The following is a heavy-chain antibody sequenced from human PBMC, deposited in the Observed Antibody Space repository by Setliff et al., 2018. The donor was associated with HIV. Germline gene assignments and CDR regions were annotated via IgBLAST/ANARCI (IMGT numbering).Heavy chain of an antibody. CDR3: AKDRGAAAGNGGYFDY. V-gene: IGHV3-20*04. J-gene: IGHJ4*02. CDR1: GFSFSTNA. Sequence: RGSLRLSCEASGFSFSTNAMGWVRQAPGKGLEWVSGIDNTDKTLYADSVKGRLTISRDNAKNSLYLQMNSLRAEDMALYYCAKDRGAAAGNGGYFDYWGQGTLVTVSS. D-gene: IGHD6-13*01. CDR2: IDNTDKT.